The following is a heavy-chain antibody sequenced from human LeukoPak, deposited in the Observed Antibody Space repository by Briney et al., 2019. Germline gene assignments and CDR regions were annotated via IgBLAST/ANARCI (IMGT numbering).Heavy chain of an antibody. D-gene: IGHD6-19*01. Sequence: GGSLRLSCAASGFTFSDYYMSWIRQAPGKGPEWVSYISSSSSYTNYADSVKGRFTISRDNAKNSLYLQMNSLRAEDTAVYYCARQPGYSSGWYDYWGQGTLVTVSS. CDR2: ISSSSSYT. J-gene: IGHJ4*02. CDR1: GFTFSDYY. V-gene: IGHV3-11*06. CDR3: ARQPGYSSGWYDY.